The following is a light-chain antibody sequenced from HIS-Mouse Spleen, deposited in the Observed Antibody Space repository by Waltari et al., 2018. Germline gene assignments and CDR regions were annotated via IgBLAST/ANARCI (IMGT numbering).Light chain of an antibody. CDR2: EDS. J-gene: IGLJ2*01. V-gene: IGLV3-10*01. CDR3: YSTDSSGNHRV. Sequence: SYELPQPPSVSVSPGQTARITCSGVALPKQYAYWYQQKSGQAPVLVIYEDSKRPSGIPERFSGSSSGTMATLTISGAQVEDEADYYCYSTDSSGNHRVFGGGTKLTVL. CDR1: ALPKQY.